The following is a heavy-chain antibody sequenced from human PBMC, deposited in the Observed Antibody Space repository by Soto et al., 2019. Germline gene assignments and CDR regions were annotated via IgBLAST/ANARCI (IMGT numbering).Heavy chain of an antibody. D-gene: IGHD3-10*01. Sequence: QVQLQQWGAGLLKPSGTLSLTCAVYGGSFSGYYWSWIRQPPGKGLEWIGEINHSGSTNYNPSLKSRVTISVDTSKNQFSLKLSSVTAADTAVYYCARGIPNGSGSYYNSWGQGTLVTVSS. V-gene: IGHV4-34*01. CDR2: INHSGST. CDR3: ARGIPNGSGSYYNS. CDR1: GGSFSGYY. J-gene: IGHJ5*02.